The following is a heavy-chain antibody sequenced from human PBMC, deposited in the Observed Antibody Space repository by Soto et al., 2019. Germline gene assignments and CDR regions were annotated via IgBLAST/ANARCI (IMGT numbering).Heavy chain of an antibody. CDR3: ARASQMVINPSYYAIDV. CDR2: ISPNTGTA. D-gene: IGHD3-22*01. J-gene: IGHJ6*02. CDR1: GYTFNRYY. V-gene: IGHV1-2*02. Sequence: ASVKVSCKASGYTFNRYYMHWVRQAPGPGLQWMGWISPNTGTARYAQQFKGRVTMTRDTSVSTVYMELSGPTSDDTAVYYCARASQMVINPSYYAIDVWGQGTSVTVSS.